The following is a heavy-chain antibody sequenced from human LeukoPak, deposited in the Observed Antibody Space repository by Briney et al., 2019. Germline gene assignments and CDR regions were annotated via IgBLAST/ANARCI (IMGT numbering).Heavy chain of an antibody. CDR2: IYTSGST. Sequence: SETLSLTCTVSGGSISSYYWSWIRQPPGKGLEWFGYIYTSGSTNYNPSLKSRVTISVDTSKNQFSLKLSSVTAADTAVYYCARQLWGDYWGQGTLVTVSS. J-gene: IGHJ4*02. D-gene: IGHD5-18*01. CDR1: GGSISSYY. V-gene: IGHV4-4*09. CDR3: ARQLWGDY.